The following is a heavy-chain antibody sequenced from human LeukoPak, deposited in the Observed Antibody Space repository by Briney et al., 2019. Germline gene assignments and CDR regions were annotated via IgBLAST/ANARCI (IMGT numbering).Heavy chain of an antibody. CDR2: IYYSGST. D-gene: IGHD5-18*01. V-gene: IGHV4-61*10. CDR1: GGSISSGNYY. J-gene: IGHJ4*02. Sequence: SETLSLTCTVSGGSISSGNYYWSWIRLPAGKGLEWIGRIYYSGSTNYNPSLKSRVTISVDTSKNQFSLKLSSVTAADTAVYYCARGYSYGYFDYWGQGTLVTVSS. CDR3: ARGYSYGYFDY.